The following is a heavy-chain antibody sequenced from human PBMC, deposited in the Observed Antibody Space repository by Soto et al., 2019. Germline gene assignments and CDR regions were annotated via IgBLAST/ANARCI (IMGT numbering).Heavy chain of an antibody. CDR2: INHSGST. D-gene: IGHD2-15*01. CDR1: GGSFSGYY. CDR3: AGSYCSGGSCYRDAWFDP. J-gene: IGHJ5*02. Sequence: LSLTCAVYGGSFSGYYWSWIRQPPGKGLEWIGEINHSGSTNYNPSLKSRVTISVDTSKNQFSLKLSSVTAADTAVYYCAGSYCSGGSCYRDAWFDPWGQGTLLTVSS. V-gene: IGHV4-34*01.